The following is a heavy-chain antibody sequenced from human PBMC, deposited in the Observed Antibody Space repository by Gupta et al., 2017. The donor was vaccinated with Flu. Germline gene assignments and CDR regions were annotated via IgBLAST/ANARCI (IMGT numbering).Heavy chain of an antibody. CDR2: MSHSGGT. CDR1: GASISNCGFW. CDR3: TRYTGGCPADY. D-gene: IGHD6-25*01. J-gene: IGHJ4*02. Sequence: QLQLQESGPGPVEPSETLSLTCSASGASISNCGFWWGWTRQPPGEGLEWIGSMSHSGGTYYNPSLKNQVTISADTSSNQFSLRLRTVTAADTAVYYCTRYTGGCPADYWGQGTLVTVSS. V-gene: IGHV4-39*01.